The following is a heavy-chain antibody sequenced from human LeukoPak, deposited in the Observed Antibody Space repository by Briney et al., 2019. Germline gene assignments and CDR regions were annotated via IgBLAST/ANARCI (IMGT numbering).Heavy chain of an antibody. CDR1: GYSISNGFY. Sequence: SETLSLTCTASGYSISNGFYWGWIRQPPGKGLEWIGSISYLGSTYYNPSLQSRVTMSVDTSTNQFSLKLGSVTAADTAVYYCARFTAYSGFDYWGQGTLVTVSS. CDR3: ARFTAYSGFDY. CDR2: ISYLGST. V-gene: IGHV4-38-2*02. J-gene: IGHJ4*02. D-gene: IGHD2-21*01.